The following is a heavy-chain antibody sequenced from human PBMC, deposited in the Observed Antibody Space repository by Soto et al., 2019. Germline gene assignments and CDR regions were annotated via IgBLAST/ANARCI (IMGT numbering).Heavy chain of an antibody. Sequence: GGSLRLSCAASGFTFSSYGMHWVRQAPGKGLEWVAVIWYDGSNKYYADSVKGRFTISRDNSKNTLYLQMNSLRAEDTAVYYCARGFWSGYRKNYYYYGMDVWGQGTTVTVSS. CDR3: ARGFWSGYRKNYYYYGMDV. J-gene: IGHJ6*02. CDR1: GFTFSSYG. D-gene: IGHD3-3*01. V-gene: IGHV3-33*01. CDR2: IWYDGSNK.